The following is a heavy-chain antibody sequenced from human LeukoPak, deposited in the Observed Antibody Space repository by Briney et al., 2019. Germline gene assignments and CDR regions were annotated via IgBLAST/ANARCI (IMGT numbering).Heavy chain of an antibody. Sequence: ASVKVSCKASGYTFTSYGISWVRQAPGQGLEWMGWISAYNGNTNYAQKLQGRVTMTTDTSTSTAYMELRSLRSDDTAVYYCARSYSSSWYNYFDYWGQGTLVTVSS. D-gene: IGHD6-13*01. CDR2: ISAYNGNT. V-gene: IGHV1-18*01. J-gene: IGHJ4*02. CDR1: GYTFTSYG. CDR3: ARSYSSSWYNYFDY.